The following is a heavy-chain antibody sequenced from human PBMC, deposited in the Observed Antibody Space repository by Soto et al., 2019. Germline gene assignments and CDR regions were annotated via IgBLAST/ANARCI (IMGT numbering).Heavy chain of an antibody. CDR1: GGCISRSSFY. V-gene: IGHV4-39*01. Sequence: PSETLSLTCTVSGGCISRSSFYWGWIRQPPGKGLECIVIMYYSGRTYYNPSLNSRVTISLDASKNQFSLRLSSVTAADTAVYYCARQGFGVLHGLEDVWGQGTTVTVSS. D-gene: IGHD3-10*01. CDR3: ARQGFGVLHGLEDV. CDR2: MYYSGRT. J-gene: IGHJ6*02.